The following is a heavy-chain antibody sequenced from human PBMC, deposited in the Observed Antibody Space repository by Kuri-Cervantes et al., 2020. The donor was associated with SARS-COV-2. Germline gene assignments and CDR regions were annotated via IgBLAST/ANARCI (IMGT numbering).Heavy chain of an antibody. V-gene: IGHV3-30*03. CDR1: GFTFSSYG. D-gene: IGHD4-23*01. CDR3: ARDVGGVMGV. J-gene: IGHJ6*02. CDR2: ISYDGSNK. Sequence: LSLTCAASGFTFSSYGMHWVRQAPGKGLEWVAVISYDGSNKYYADSVKGRFTISRDNSKNTLYLQMNSLRAEDTAVYYCARDVGGVMGVWGQGTTVTVSS.